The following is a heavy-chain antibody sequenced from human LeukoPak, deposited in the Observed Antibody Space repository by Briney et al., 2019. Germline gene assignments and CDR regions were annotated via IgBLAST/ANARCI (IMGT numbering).Heavy chain of an antibody. CDR2: ISYDGSNK. Sequence: GGSLRLSCAASGFTFSSYAMHWVRQAPGKGLEWVAVISYDGSNKYYADSVKGRFTISRDNSKNTLYLQMNSLRAEDTAVYYCAREPPEDCSSISCYDYYYGMDVWGQGTTVTVSS. CDR1: GFTFSSYA. D-gene: IGHD2-2*01. J-gene: IGHJ6*02. CDR3: AREPPEDCSSISCYDYYYGMDV. V-gene: IGHV3-30-3*01.